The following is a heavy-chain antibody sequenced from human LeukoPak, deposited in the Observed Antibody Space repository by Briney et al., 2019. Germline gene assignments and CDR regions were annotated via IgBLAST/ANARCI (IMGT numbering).Heavy chain of an antibody. CDR2: ISYDGSNK. CDR1: GFTFSSYA. J-gene: IGHJ6*03. D-gene: IGHD5-12*01. CDR3: ARVGVSGSPVVPDMDV. Sequence: SGGSLRLSCAASGFTFSSYAMHWVRQAPGKGLEWVAVISYDGSNKYYADSVKGRFTISRDNSKNTLYLQMNSLRAEDTAVYYCARVGVSGSPVVPDMDVWGKGTTVTVSS. V-gene: IGHV3-30*04.